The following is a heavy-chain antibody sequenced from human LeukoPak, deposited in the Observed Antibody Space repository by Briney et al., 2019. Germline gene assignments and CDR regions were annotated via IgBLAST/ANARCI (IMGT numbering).Heavy chain of an antibody. J-gene: IGHJ4*02. D-gene: IGHD2-21*02. Sequence: ASVKVSCKASGYTFTCYDINWVRQATGQGLEWMGWMNPNSGNTGYAQKFQGRVTMTRNTSISTAYMELSSLRSEDTAVYYCAIDKAYCGGDCSAGDYWGQGTLVTVSS. V-gene: IGHV1-8*01. CDR1: GYTFTCYD. CDR2: MNPNSGNT. CDR3: AIDKAYCGGDCSAGDY.